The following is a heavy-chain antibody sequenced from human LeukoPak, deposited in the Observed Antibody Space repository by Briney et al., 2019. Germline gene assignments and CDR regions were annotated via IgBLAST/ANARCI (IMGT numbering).Heavy chain of an antibody. D-gene: IGHD3-10*01. V-gene: IGHV3-23*01. CDR1: GFTFSSYA. CDR2: ISGSGGST. Sequence: PGGSLRLSCAASGFTFSSYAMSWVRQAPGKGLEWVSAISGSGGSTYYADSVKGRFTISRDNSKNTLYLQMNSLRAEDTAVYYCAKDSYPQLVWFGELSDYYYGMDVWGQGTTVTVSS. CDR3: AKDSYPQLVWFGELSDYYYGMDV. J-gene: IGHJ6*02.